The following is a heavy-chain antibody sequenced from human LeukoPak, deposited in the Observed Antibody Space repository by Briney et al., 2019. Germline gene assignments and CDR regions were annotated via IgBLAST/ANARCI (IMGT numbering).Heavy chain of an antibody. Sequence: PGGPLSLSCAASGFTFSSISMNWAPQAPGKGLEGVPAISGSGGSTYYAASVKGRFTISRDTSKNTLYLQMNSLRAEDTAVYYCAKAHGSGWSPVDYWGQGTLVTVSS. D-gene: IGHD6-19*01. CDR3: AKAHGSGWSPVDY. CDR1: GFTFSSIS. J-gene: IGHJ4*02. CDR2: ISGSGGST. V-gene: IGHV3-23*01.